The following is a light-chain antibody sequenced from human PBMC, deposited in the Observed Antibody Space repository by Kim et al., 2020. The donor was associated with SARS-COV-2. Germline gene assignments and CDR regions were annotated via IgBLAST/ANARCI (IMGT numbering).Light chain of an antibody. Sequence: DIQMTQSPSTLSAVVGDRVTITCRASQSISPWVAWYQQKPGTAPKLLIYRASSLESGVPSRFSGSGSGTEFTLTISSLQPDDFATYYCQQCDNYPFTFGPGTKVDI. CDR1: QSISPW. CDR3: QQCDNYPFT. V-gene: IGKV1-5*03. J-gene: IGKJ3*01. CDR2: RAS.